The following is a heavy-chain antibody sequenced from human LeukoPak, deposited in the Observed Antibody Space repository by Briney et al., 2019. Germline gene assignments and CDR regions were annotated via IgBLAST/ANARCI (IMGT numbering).Heavy chain of an antibody. CDR2: ISSSSSYI. CDR3: ARDQQRGTLYHYYYMDV. V-gene: IGHV3-21*01. CDR1: GFTFSSYS. J-gene: IGHJ6*03. Sequence: PGGSLRLSCAASGFTFSSYSMNWVRQAPGKGLEWVSSISSSSSYIYYADSVKGRFTISRDNAKNSLYLQMNSLRAEDTAVYYCARDQQRGTLYHYYYMDVWGKGTTVTVSS. D-gene: IGHD6-13*01.